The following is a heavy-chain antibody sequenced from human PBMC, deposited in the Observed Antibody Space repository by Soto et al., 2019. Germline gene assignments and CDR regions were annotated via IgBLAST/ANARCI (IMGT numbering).Heavy chain of an antibody. D-gene: IGHD1-20*01. V-gene: IGHV4-31*03. Sequence: SETLSLTCTVSGGSISSGVYYWSWIRQHPGKGLEWIGYIYYSGSTYYNPSLKSRVTISVDTSKNQFSLKLSSVTAADTAVYYCARDLFNWNRGSYYYYGMDVWGQGTTVTVSS. CDR1: GGSISSGVYY. J-gene: IGHJ6*02. CDR2: IYYSGST. CDR3: ARDLFNWNRGSYYYYGMDV.